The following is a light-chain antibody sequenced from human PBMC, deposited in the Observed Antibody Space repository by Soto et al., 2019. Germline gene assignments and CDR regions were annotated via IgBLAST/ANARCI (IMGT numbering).Light chain of an antibody. J-gene: IGLJ2*01. CDR2: EVT. CDR1: RSDVGGYNY. Sequence: QSVLTQPPSASGSLGQSVTISCTGTRSDVGGYNYVSWHQQHPGKAPKLMIYEVTKRPSGVPDRFSGSKSGNTASLTVSGLQAEDEADYYCSSFAGGGNPVLFGGGTQLTVL. CDR3: SSFAGGGNPVL. V-gene: IGLV2-8*01.